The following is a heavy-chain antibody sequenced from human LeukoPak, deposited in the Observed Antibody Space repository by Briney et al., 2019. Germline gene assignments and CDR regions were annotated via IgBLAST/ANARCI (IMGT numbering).Heavy chain of an antibody. Sequence: SETLSLTCAVYGGSFSGYYWSWIRQPPGKGLEWIGEINHSGGANYNPSLKSRVTISVDTSKNQFSLKLSSVTAADTAVYYCARGPVLLWFGERRFDPWGQGTLVTVSS. CDR1: GGSFSGYY. CDR3: ARGPVLLWFGERRFDP. J-gene: IGHJ5*02. V-gene: IGHV4-34*01. CDR2: INHSGGA. D-gene: IGHD3-10*01.